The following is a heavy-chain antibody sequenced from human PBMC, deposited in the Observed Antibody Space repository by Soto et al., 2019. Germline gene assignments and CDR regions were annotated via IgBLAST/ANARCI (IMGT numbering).Heavy chain of an antibody. CDR2: INSDGSST. Sequence: GSLRLSCAASGFTFSSYWMHWVRQAPGKGLVWVSRINSDGSSTSYADSVKGRFTISRDNAKNTLYLQMNSLRAEDTAVYYCARDNSSGWFLYYYYGMDVWGQGTTVTVSS. V-gene: IGHV3-74*01. J-gene: IGHJ6*02. CDR3: ARDNSSGWFLYYYYGMDV. CDR1: GFTFSSYW. D-gene: IGHD6-19*01.